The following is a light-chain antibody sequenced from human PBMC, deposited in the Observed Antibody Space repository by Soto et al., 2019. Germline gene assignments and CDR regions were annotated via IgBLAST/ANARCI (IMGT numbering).Light chain of an antibody. J-gene: IGLJ2*01. V-gene: IGLV2-8*01. CDR1: SSDVGGYNY. CDR3: SSYAGSNNVV. Sequence: QSALTQPPSASGSPGQSVTISCTGTSSDVGGYNYVSWYQQHPGKAPKLMIYKVSKRPSGVPDRFSGFKSGNTASLTVSGLQAEDEADYYCSSYAGSNNVVFGGGTKLTVL. CDR2: KVS.